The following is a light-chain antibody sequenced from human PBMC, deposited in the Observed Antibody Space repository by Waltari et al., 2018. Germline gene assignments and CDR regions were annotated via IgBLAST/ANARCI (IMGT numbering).Light chain of an antibody. V-gene: IGKV4-1*01. J-gene: IGKJ3*01. CDR1: QGVLYSANNKNY. CDR3: QQYYSTPFT. Sequence: DIVMTQSPDSLAVSLGERATINCKSSQGVLYSANNKNYLAWYQQKPGQPPKLLIYWASTRESVVPDRFSGSGSGTDFTLTISSLQAEDVAVYYCQQYYSTPFTFGPGTKVDIK. CDR2: WAS.